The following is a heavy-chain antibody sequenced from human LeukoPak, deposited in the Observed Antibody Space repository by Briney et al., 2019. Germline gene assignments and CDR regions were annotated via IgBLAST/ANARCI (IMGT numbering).Heavy chain of an antibody. CDR3: ARGLSDIVTENYYMDV. CDR1: GYTFNSYY. D-gene: IGHD5-12*01. CDR2: INPSGGST. V-gene: IGHV1-46*02. J-gene: IGHJ6*03. Sequence: ASVKVSCKASGYTFNSYYMHWVRQAPGQGLEWMGIINPSGGSTSYAQKFQGRVTMTRDTSTSTVYMELSSLRSEDTAVYYCARGLSDIVTENYYMDVWGKGTTVTVSS.